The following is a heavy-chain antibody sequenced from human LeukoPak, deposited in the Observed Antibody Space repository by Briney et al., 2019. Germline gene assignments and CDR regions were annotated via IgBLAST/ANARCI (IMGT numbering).Heavy chain of an antibody. CDR2: IEGKTDCRTT. CDR1: GFTFSNAW. CDR3: TTPEEGYFDS. V-gene: IGHV3-15*04. J-gene: IGHJ4*02. Sequence: GGPLRLSCAASGFTFSNAWMPWVRQAPGKGLEWVGLIEGKTDCRTTDYAAPVKATLAISRSDSKIRMYLQMNSLTPEYTAVYYCTTPEEGYFDSWGQGALVTVSS.